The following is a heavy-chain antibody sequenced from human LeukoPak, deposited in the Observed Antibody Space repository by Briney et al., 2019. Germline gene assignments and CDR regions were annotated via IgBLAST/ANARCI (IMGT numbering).Heavy chain of an antibody. CDR2: IYYSGST. D-gene: IGHD2-21*02. CDR3: ARVLPHIVVVTAIQARGAFDI. Sequence: PSETLSLTCTVSGGSISSSSYYWGWIRQPPGKGLEWIGSIYYSGSTYYNPSLKSRVTISVDTSKNQFSLKLSSVTAADTAVYYCARVLPHIVVVTAIQARGAFDIWGQGTMVTVSS. CDR1: GGSISSSSYY. V-gene: IGHV4-39*07. J-gene: IGHJ3*02.